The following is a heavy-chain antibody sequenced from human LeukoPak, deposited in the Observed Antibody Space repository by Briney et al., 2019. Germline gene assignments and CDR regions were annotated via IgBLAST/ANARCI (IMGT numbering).Heavy chain of an antibody. Sequence: PSETLSLTCTVSGGSISSSSYYWGWIRQPPGKGLEWIGSIYYGGSTYYNPSLKSRVTISVDTSKNQFSLKLSSVTAADTAVYYCAVSTASSSWYGAPFDSWGQGTLVTVSS. D-gene: IGHD6-13*01. J-gene: IGHJ4*02. CDR2: IYYGGST. CDR3: AVSTASSSWYGAPFDS. V-gene: IGHV4-39*01. CDR1: GGSISSSSYY.